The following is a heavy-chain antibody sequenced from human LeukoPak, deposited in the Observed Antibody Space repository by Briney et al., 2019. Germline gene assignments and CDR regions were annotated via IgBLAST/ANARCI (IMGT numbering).Heavy chain of an antibody. CDR2: ISSDGSHK. Sequence: GGSLRLSCAASGFSFSTYDMRWVRQAPGKGLEWVAVISSDGSHKYWADSVKGRFTISRDNSKNTLYLQMNSLRPEDTAVYFCAKDRVQIATYYFDIWGQGTLVTVSS. J-gene: IGHJ4*02. V-gene: IGHV3-30*18. CDR1: GFSFSTYD. CDR3: AKDRVQIATYYFDI. D-gene: IGHD2/OR15-2a*01.